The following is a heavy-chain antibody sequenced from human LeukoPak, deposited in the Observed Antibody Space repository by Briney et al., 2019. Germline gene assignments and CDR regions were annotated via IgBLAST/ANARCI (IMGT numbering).Heavy chain of an antibody. J-gene: IGHJ4*02. D-gene: IGHD2-15*01. Sequence: GGPLRLSCATSGFPFSSYAMHWVRQAPGKGLEWVAVVSFDGNTKDYADCVKGRFTISRDNSKNTLYLQMNSLRAEDTAVYYCAKDQDSSYWGQGTLVTVSS. V-gene: IGHV3-30-3*01. CDR2: VSFDGNTK. CDR3: AKDQDSSY. CDR1: GFPFSSYA.